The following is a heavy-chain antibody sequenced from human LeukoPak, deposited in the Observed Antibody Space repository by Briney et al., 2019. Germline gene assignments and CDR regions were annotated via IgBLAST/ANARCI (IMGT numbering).Heavy chain of an antibody. Sequence: SETLSLTCTVSGYSISSGYYWGWSRQPPGKGLEWIGSIYHSGSTYYNPSLKSRVTISVDTSKNQFSLKLSSVTAADTAVYYCARGGGYGGSLGYWGQGTLVTVSS. D-gene: IGHD4-23*01. CDR1: GYSISSGYY. CDR3: ARGGGYGGSLGY. V-gene: IGHV4-38-2*02. J-gene: IGHJ4*02. CDR2: IYHSGST.